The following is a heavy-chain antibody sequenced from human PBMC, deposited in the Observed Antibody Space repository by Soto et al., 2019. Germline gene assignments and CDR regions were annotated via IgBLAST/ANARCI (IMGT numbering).Heavy chain of an antibody. Sequence: LSLTCAVSGGSISSGGYSWSWIRQPPGKGLEWIGYIYHSGSTYYNPSLKSRVTISVDRSKNQFSLKLSSVTAADTAVYYCARESDGGMAAGIFDPWGQGTLVTVSS. D-gene: IGHD3-16*01. V-gene: IGHV4-30-2*01. J-gene: IGHJ5*02. CDR2: IYHSGST. CDR3: ARESDGGMAAGIFDP. CDR1: GGSISSGGYS.